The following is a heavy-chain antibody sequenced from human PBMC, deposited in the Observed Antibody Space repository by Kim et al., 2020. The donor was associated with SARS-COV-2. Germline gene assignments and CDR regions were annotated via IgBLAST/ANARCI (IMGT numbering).Heavy chain of an antibody. CDR3: TTDWERIGRLCDGDTCSPAYL. J-gene: IGHJ5*02. CDR2: IRSKIDGGTT. D-gene: IGHD2-21*02. V-gene: IGHV3-15*01. CDR1: GFTFTKVW. Sequence: GGSLRLSCAASGFTFTKVWLSWVRQAPGKGLEWVGRIRSKIDGGTTDYAAPVKGRFTISRDDSKNTLYLQMNDLTTEATAVYYCTTDWERIGRLCDGDTCSPAYLWGQATLVTVSS.